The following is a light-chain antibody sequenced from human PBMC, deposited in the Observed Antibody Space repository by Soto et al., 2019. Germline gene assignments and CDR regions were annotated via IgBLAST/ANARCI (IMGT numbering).Light chain of an antibody. V-gene: IGKV3-15*01. CDR3: QHYNNWPYT. CDR1: QNIRTN. CDR2: GAS. Sequence: EIVMTQSPATLSVSPGERAPLSCRASQNIRTNLAWYQQKPGQAPKILVYGASTRASGIPARFSGSGSGTEFTLTISSPQSEDFAVYYCQHYNNWPYTFGQGTKLEIK. J-gene: IGKJ2*01.